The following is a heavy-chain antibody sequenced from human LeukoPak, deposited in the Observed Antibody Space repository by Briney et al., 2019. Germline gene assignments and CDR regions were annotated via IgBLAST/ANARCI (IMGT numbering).Heavy chain of an antibody. J-gene: IGHJ4*02. Sequence: PGGSLRLSCAASGFTFSSHGMHWVRQAPGKGLEWVAVIWYDGSNKYYADSVKGRFTISRDNSKNSLYLQMNSLRAEDTAVYYCAKDRNYGDAYFDYWGQGTLVTVSS. CDR1: GFTFSSHG. CDR2: IWYDGSNK. D-gene: IGHD4-17*01. CDR3: AKDRNYGDAYFDY. V-gene: IGHV3-33*06.